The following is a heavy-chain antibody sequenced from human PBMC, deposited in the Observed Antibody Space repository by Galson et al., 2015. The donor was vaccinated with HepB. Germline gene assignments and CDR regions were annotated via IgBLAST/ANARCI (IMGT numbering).Heavy chain of an antibody. CDR3: AKSLTMVRGVIDY. J-gene: IGHJ4*02. CDR2: ISWNTGSI. D-gene: IGHD3-10*01. CDR1: GFTFDDYA. Sequence: SLRLSCAASGFTFDDYAMHWVRQAPGKGLEWVSGISWNTGSIGYADPVKGRFTISRDNAKNSLYLQMNSLRGEDTALYYCAKSLTMVRGVIDYWGQGTLVTVSS. V-gene: IGHV3-9*01.